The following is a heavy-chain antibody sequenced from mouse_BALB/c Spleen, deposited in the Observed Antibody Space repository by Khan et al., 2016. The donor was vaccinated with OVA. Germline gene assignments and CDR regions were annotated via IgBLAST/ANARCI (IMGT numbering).Heavy chain of an antibody. CDR1: GYSITNNYA. CDR2: ISYSGST. CDR3: ARGNYYGYYFDY. J-gene: IGHJ2*01. Sequence: EVKLLESGPGLVKPSQSLSLTCTVTGYSITNNYAWNWIWQFPGNKLEWMGYISYSGSTNYNPSLKSRISITRDTSKNQFFLQLNSVTTEDTATYYCARGNYYGYYFDYWGQGTTLTVSS. D-gene: IGHD1-1*01. V-gene: IGHV3-2*02.